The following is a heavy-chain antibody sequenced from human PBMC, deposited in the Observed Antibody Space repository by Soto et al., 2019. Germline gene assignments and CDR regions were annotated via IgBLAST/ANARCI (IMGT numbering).Heavy chain of an antibody. V-gene: IGHV3-7*01. CDR2: INRDGGEE. CDR3: ARDSSARSDY. J-gene: IGHJ4*02. Sequence: GGSLRLSCAASGFTFSNYWMSWVRQAPGKGLEWVANINRDGGEEYYLDSVKGRFTIPRDNAKNSLYLQMNSLRAEDTAVYYCARDSSARSDYWGQGTLVTVSS. CDR1: GFTFSNYW.